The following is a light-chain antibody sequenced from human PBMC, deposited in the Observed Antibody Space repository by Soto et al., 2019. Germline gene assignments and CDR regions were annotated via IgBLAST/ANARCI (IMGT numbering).Light chain of an antibody. CDR1: QSVSSNY. Sequence: EIVFTQSPGTMSLSPGESASRSSRASQSVSSNYLAWFQQKPGQAPRLLISTASSRATGIPDRFSGSGSGTDFTLTITSLEPEDCAVDDCLQYGSSPHTVGQGTRLEIK. CDR2: TAS. V-gene: IGKV3-20*01. CDR3: LQYGSSPHT. J-gene: IGKJ5*01.